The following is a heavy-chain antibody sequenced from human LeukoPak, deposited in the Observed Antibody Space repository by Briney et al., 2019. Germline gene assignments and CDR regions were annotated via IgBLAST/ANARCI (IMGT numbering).Heavy chain of an antibody. CDR1: GGTFSSYA. D-gene: IGHD2-2*01. J-gene: IGHJ5*02. CDR3: ARVRSVPAAIGCFDP. CDR2: IIPIFGTA. V-gene: IGHV1-69*05. Sequence: SVKVSCKASGGTFSSYAISWVRQAPGQGLEWMGGIIPIFGTANYAQKFQGRVTITTDESTSTAYMELSSLRSDDTAVYYCARVRSVPAAIGCFDPWGQGTLVTVSS.